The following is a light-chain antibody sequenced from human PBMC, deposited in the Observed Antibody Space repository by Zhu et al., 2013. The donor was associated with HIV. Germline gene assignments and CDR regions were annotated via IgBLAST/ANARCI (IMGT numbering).Light chain of an antibody. CDR3: QQFHHYPWT. CDR2: GAS. V-gene: IGKV3D-15*03. CDR1: QSVSSSY. J-gene: IGKJ1*01. Sequence: EVVMTQSPATLSVSPGERVTLSCRASQSVSSSYLAWYQQKAGQAPRLLIYGASIRATDIPDTFSGSGSGTDFTLTVSNLQAEDFATYYCQQFHHYPWTFGQGTKVEI.